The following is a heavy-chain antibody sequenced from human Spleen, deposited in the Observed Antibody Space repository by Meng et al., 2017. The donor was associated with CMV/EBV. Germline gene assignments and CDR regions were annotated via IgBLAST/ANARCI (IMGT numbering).Heavy chain of an antibody. CDR1: GFTFSSYW. J-gene: IGHJ6*02. V-gene: IGHV3-74*03. D-gene: IGHD3-3*01. CDR2: ISSDGSST. CDR3: ARDRLSPFYDSGSGAHATTHGVDV. Sequence: GESLKISCAASGFTFSSYWMHWVRQAPGKGLVWVSRISSDGSSTTYADSVKGRFTISRDNTKNTVHLQMNSLRVEDTSIYYCARDRLSPFYDSGSGAHATTHGVDVWGQGTTVTVSS.